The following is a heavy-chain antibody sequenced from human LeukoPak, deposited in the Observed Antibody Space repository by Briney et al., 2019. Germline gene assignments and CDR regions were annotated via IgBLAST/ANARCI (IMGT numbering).Heavy chain of an antibody. CDR2: IKSKTDGGTT. Sequence: GGSLRLSCAASGFTLSNAWMSWVRQAPGKGLEWVGRIKSKTDGGTTDYAAPVKGRFTISRDDSKNTLYLQMNSLKTEDTAVYYCTTTDAYYDFWSGYYKYYFDYWGQGTLVTVSS. CDR1: GFTLSNAW. CDR3: TTTDAYYDFWSGYYKYYFDY. J-gene: IGHJ4*02. D-gene: IGHD3-3*01. V-gene: IGHV3-15*01.